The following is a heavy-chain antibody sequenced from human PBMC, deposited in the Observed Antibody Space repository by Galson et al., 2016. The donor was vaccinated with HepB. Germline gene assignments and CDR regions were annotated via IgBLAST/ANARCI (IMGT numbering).Heavy chain of an antibody. Sequence: SVKVSCKASGYNFTSYYMHWVRQAPGQGLEWMGIINPSGGSASYAQKFQGRVTMTRDTSMSTVYMELSSLRSEDTAVYYCASPTALGGSVYGMDVWGQGTTVTVSS. J-gene: IGHJ6*02. CDR3: ASPTALGGSVYGMDV. CDR2: INPSGGSA. V-gene: IGHV1-46*01. CDR1: GYNFTSYY. D-gene: IGHD1-1*01.